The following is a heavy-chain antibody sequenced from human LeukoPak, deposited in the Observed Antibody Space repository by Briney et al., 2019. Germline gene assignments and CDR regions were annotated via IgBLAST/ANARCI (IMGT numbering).Heavy chain of an antibody. CDR1: GFTFSSYW. CDR2: IKQDGSEK. Sequence: GGSLRLSCAASGFTFSSYWMSWVRQAPGKGLEWVANIKQDGSEKYYVDSVKGRFTISRDNAKNSLYLQMNSLRAEDTAVYYCARVSSKYCSGGSCYSRYHYYGMDVWGQGTTVTVSS. J-gene: IGHJ6*02. D-gene: IGHD2-15*01. CDR3: ARVSSKYCSGGSCYSRYHYYGMDV. V-gene: IGHV3-7*01.